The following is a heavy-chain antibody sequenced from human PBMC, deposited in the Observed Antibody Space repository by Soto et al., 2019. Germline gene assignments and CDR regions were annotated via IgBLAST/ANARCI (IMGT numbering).Heavy chain of an antibody. Sequence: EVQLVESGGGLVQPGGSLRLSCAASGFTFSSYSMNWVRQAPGKGLEWVSYISSSSSTIYYADSVKGRFTISRDNAKNSLYLQVNSLRAEDTAVYYCARDLVDSSGWYCAFDIWGQGTMVTVSS. CDR1: GFTFSSYS. CDR3: ARDLVDSSGWYCAFDI. J-gene: IGHJ3*02. D-gene: IGHD6-19*01. CDR2: ISSSSSTI. V-gene: IGHV3-48*01.